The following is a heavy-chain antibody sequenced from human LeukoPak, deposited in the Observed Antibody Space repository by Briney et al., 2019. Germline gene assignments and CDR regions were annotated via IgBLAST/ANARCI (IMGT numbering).Heavy chain of an antibody. CDR1: GFTFSEFA. D-gene: IGHD2-8*01. CDR2: IGGGGVDR. Sequence: RGSLRLSCVASGFTFSEFAMNGVRQFPGQGPEWGSHIGGGGVDREYEESVKGRFTVSRDNSRNSLYLQMNSLRGEGTAIYYCAKDSIERNGVYDAFDVWGQGTKVTVAS. V-gene: IGHV3-23*01. CDR3: AKDSIERNGVYDAFDV. J-gene: IGHJ3*01.